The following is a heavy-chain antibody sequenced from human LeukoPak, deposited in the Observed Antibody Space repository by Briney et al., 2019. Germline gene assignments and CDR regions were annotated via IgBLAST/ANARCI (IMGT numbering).Heavy chain of an antibody. CDR1: GGSIPTKNFY. J-gene: IGHJ5*02. CDR3: ARLSVHFTLVRGVIPRWFDP. D-gene: IGHD3-10*01. Sequence: SETLSLTCTVSGGSIPTKNFYWGWIRQPPGKGLEWIGSVFYSGRTYYNPSLKSRVTIFVDPSKNQFSLNLRSVTAADTAVYYCARLSVHFTLVRGVIPRWFDPWGQGTLVTVSS. CDR2: VFYSGRT. V-gene: IGHV4-39*01.